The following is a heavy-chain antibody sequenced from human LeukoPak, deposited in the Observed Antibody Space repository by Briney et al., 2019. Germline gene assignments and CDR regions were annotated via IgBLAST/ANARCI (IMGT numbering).Heavy chain of an antibody. J-gene: IGHJ6*03. CDR3: ARTYYDILTGYKEIYMDV. V-gene: IGHV1-18*01. CDR2: ISAYNGNT. D-gene: IGHD3-9*01. CDR1: GYTFTSYG. Sequence: ASVKVSCKASGYTFTSYGISWVRQAPGQGLEWTGWISAYNGNTNYAQKLQGRVTMTTDTSTSTAYMELRSLRSDDTAVYYCARTYYDILTGYKEIYMDVWGKGTTVTISS.